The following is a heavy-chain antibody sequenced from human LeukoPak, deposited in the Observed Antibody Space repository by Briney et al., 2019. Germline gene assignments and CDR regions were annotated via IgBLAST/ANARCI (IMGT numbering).Heavy chain of an antibody. J-gene: IGHJ4*02. CDR1: GYTFTDYY. V-gene: IGHV1-2*02. CDR3: AREFTDGYKDY. D-gene: IGHD5-24*01. CDR2: INPNNGGT. Sequence: GASVKVSCKASGYTFTDYYVHWVRQAPGQGLEWMGWINPNNGGTNYAQKFQGRVTMTRDTSISTAYMEVSRLRSDDTAVYYCAREFTDGYKDYWGQGTLVTVSS.